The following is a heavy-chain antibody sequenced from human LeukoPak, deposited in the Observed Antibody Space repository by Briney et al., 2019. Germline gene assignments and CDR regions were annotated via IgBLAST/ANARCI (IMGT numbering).Heavy chain of an antibody. CDR3: ARDRGFSSSWRLFVY. Sequence: PGGSLRLSCAASGFTVSSHYMSWVRQAPGKGLEWVSVIYSGAGTSYADSVQGRFTISRDNSKNTPYLQMNSLRVEDTAVYYCARDRGFSSSWRLFVYWGQGTLVTVSS. J-gene: IGHJ4*02. CDR2: IYSGAGT. D-gene: IGHD6-13*01. CDR1: GFTVSSHY. V-gene: IGHV3-66*02.